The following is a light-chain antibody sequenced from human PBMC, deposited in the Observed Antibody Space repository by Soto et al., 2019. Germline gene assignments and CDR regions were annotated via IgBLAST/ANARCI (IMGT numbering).Light chain of an antibody. Sequence: EKVMTQSPATLSVSPGERATLSCRASQSVSSNFAWYQQKPGQAPRLLIYGASARATGIPARFSGSGSGTEFTLTISSLQSEDFAVYYCQQYNNWPLTFGGGTKVEIK. CDR1: QSVSSN. CDR2: GAS. CDR3: QQYNNWPLT. V-gene: IGKV3-15*01. J-gene: IGKJ4*01.